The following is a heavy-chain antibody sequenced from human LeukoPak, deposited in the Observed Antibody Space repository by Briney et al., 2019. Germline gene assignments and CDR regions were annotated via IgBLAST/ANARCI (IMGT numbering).Heavy chain of an antibody. CDR1: GFTFGTYW. D-gene: IGHD3-16*01. CDR2: IKQDGSEK. J-gene: IGHJ4*02. V-gene: IGHV3-7*01. Sequence: GGSLRPSCTASGFTFGTYWMSWVRQAPGKGLEWVANIKQDGSEKYYVDSVKGRFTISRDNAKNSLYLQMNSLRAEDTAVYYCTRSPGGEWLDYWGQGTLVTVSS. CDR3: TRSPGGEWLDY.